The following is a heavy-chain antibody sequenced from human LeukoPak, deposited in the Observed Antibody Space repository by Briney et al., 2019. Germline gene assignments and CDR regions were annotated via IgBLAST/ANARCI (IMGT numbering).Heavy chain of an antibody. V-gene: IGHV3-30-3*01. CDR1: GFCFSLYA. CDR2: ISYDGSNR. CDR3: ARSPVMNNFDRGYFDN. D-gene: IGHD3-22*01. J-gene: IGHJ4*02. Sequence: PGRSLRLSCAASGFCFSLYAMHWVRQAPGQGLEWVAVISYDGSNRYYADSVRGRFTISRDNSQNTLYLQMNSLRAEDTAVFFCARSPVMNNFDRGYFDNWGQGTLVTVSS.